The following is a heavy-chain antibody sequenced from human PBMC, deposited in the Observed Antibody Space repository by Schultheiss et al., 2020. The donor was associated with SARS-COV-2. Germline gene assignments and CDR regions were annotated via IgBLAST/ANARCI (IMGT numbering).Heavy chain of an antibody. CDR3: AREVVTPGWSYFDY. Sequence: SETLSLTCTVSTDSMSNYYWNWIRQTPGKGLEWIGYIYYNGYTKYTPSLKSRVTMSLDKSKNQFSLKLSSVTAADTAVYYCAREVVTPGWSYFDYWGQGTLVTVSS. CDR2: IYYNGYT. J-gene: IGHJ4*02. D-gene: IGHD4-23*01. V-gene: IGHV4-59*12. CDR1: TDSMSNYY.